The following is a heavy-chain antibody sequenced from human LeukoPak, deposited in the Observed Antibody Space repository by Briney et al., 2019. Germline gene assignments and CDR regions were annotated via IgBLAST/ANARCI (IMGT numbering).Heavy chain of an antibody. CDR3: ARDGSDSGYSIDY. V-gene: IGHV3-30*03. Sequence: GGSLRLSCAASGFTFSDYGINWVRQAPGKGLEWVALTLYDGSNKYYADSVKGRFTISRDNSKNTLYLQVNSLRAEDTAVYYCARDGSDSGYSIDYWGQGTLVTVSS. J-gene: IGHJ4*02. D-gene: IGHD5-12*01. CDR2: TLYDGSNK. CDR1: GFTFSDYG.